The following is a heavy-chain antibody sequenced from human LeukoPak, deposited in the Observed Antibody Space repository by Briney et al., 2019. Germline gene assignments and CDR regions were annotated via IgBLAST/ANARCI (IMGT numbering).Heavy chain of an antibody. D-gene: IGHD5-12*01. V-gene: IGHV4-34*01. J-gene: IGHJ4*02. CDR1: GGSFSGYY. CDR2: INHSGST. Sequence: PSETLSLTCAVCGGSFSGYYWSWIRQPPGKGLEWIGEINHSGSTNYNPSLKSRVTISVDTSKNQFSLKLSSVTAADTAVYYCARGGGYSGLGYWGQGTLVTVSS. CDR3: ARGGGYSGLGY.